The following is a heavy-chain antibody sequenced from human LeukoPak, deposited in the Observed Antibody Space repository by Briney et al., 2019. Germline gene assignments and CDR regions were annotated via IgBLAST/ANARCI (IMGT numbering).Heavy chain of an antibody. CDR2: IYHSGST. CDR3: GGGDYFYFDF. V-gene: IGHV4-4*02. Sequence: PSETLSLTCAVSGGSISSSNWWSWVRQPPGKGLEWIGEIYHSGSTNYHPSLESRVTISIDKSKNQFSLKLSSVTAADTAVYYCGGGDYFYFDFWGQGTLVTVSS. CDR1: GGSISSSNW. D-gene: IGHD4-17*01. J-gene: IGHJ4*02.